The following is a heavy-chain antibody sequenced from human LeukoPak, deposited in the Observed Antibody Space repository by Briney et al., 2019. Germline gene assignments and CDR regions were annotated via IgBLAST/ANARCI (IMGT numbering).Heavy chain of an antibody. CDR3: VTVTGYGDYSDY. Sequence: PGGSLRLSCAASGFTFSSYAMSWVRQAPGKGLEWVSAISGSGGSTYYADSVKGRFTISRGNSKNTLYLQMNSLRAEDTAVYYCVTVTGYGDYSDYWGQGTLVTVSS. D-gene: IGHD4-17*01. CDR2: ISGSGGST. CDR1: GFTFSSYA. V-gene: IGHV3-23*01. J-gene: IGHJ4*02.